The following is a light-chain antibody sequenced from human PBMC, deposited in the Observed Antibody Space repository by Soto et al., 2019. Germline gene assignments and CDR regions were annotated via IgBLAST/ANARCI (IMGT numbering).Light chain of an antibody. CDR2: DVS. CDR1: SSDVGGYNY. CDR3: SSYTRSSNVV. Sequence: QSALTQPASVSGSPGQSITISCTGTSSDVGGYNYVSWYQQHPGKAPKLMIYDVSNRPSGVYNRFSGSKSGNTASLTISGLQAEDEADYYCSSYTRSSNVVFGGGTQLTVL. V-gene: IGLV2-14*01. J-gene: IGLJ2*01.